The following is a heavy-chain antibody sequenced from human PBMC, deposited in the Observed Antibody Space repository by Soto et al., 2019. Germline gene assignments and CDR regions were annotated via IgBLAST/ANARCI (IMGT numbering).Heavy chain of an antibody. CDR3: ARQADNWNYSPGLFDY. CDR1: GGSISSSSYY. V-gene: IGHV4-39*01. Sequence: SETLSLTCTVSGGSISSSSYYWGWIRQPPGKGLDWVGSIYYSGSTYHNPSLKSRVTISVDKSKNQFSLKLSSVTAADTAVYYCARQADNWNYSPGLFDYWGQGTLVTVSS. J-gene: IGHJ4*02. D-gene: IGHD1-7*01. CDR2: IYYSGST.